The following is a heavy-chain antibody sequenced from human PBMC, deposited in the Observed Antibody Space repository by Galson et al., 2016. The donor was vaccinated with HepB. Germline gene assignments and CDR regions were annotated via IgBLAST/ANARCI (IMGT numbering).Heavy chain of an antibody. D-gene: IGHD4-23*01. CDR2: IDGDDDK. CDR3: ARSAGGNSYFDH. CDR1: GFSLNTGGMR. Sequence: PALVKPTQSLTLTCAFSGFSLNTGGMRVSWIRQPPGKALEWLARIDGDDDKLYTTSLKTRLTISKDTFKNQVVLTMTNMDPVDSATYYCARSAGGNSYFDHWGQGILVTVSS. J-gene: IGHJ4*02. V-gene: IGHV2-70*04.